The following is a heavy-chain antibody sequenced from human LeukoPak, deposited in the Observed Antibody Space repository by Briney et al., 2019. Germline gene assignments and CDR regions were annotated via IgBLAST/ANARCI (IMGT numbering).Heavy chain of an antibody. J-gene: IGHJ3*02. V-gene: IGHV1-24*01. CDR1: RYTLTELS. D-gene: IGHD3-22*01. CDR3: ATGRLYYDRRGYYENDAFDT. CDR2: FDPEHGET. Sequence: ASVKVSCKVSRYTLTELSMHWVRLAPGKGLEWMGGFDPEHGETIYAQKFQGRVTMTEGTSTDTAYMELSSLRSEDTAVYYCATGRLYYDRRGYYENDAFDTWGQGTMVTVSS.